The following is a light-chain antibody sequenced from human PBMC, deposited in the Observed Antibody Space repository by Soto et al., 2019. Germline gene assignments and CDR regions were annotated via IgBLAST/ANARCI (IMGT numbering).Light chain of an antibody. CDR3: SSYTSSNSVV. Sequence: QSGLTQPPSASGTPGQRVTISCSGSSSNIGTYSVSWYQHFPGTAPRLLIYSDNQRPSGVPDRFSASKSGASASLAISGLQSEDEADYYCSSYTSSNSVVFGGGTKVTVL. CDR1: SSNIGTYS. V-gene: IGLV1-44*01. J-gene: IGLJ2*01. CDR2: SDN.